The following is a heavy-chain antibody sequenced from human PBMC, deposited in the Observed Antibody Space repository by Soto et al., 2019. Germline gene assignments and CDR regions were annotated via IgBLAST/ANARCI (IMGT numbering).Heavy chain of an antibody. Sequence: ASVKVSCKASGYTFTSYYMHWVRQAPGQGLEWMGWMNPNSGNTGYAQKFQSRVTMTRNTSISTAYMELSSLRSEDTAVYYCARGLGGGYYYGMDVWGQGTTVTVSS. D-gene: IGHD3-16*01. CDR1: GYTFTSYY. J-gene: IGHJ6*02. CDR3: ARGLGGGYYYGMDV. CDR2: MNPNSGNT. V-gene: IGHV1-8*02.